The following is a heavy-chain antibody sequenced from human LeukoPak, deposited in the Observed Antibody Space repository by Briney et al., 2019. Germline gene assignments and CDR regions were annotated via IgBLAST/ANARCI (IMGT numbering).Heavy chain of an antibody. CDR1: GYSISSGYY. Sequence: SETLSLTCTVSGYSISSGYYWGWIRQPPGKGLEWIGCIYYSGYTNYKSSLKSRVTISVDTSKNQFSLKLSSVTAADTAVYYCARTTMVRGTYYMDVWGKGTTVTVSS. CDR2: IYYSGYT. J-gene: IGHJ6*03. CDR3: ARTTMVRGTYYMDV. D-gene: IGHD3-10*01. V-gene: IGHV4-38-2*02.